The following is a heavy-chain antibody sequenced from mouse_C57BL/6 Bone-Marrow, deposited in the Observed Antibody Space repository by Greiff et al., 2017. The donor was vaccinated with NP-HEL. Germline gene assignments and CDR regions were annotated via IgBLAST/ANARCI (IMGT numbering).Heavy chain of an antibody. CDR3: ARKPPVYYGYAMDY. D-gene: IGHD1-1*01. V-gene: IGHV1-69*01. CDR2: IDPSASYT. CDR1: GYTFTSYW. Sequence: QVQLQQPGAELVMPGASVKLSCKASGYTFTSYWMPWVKQRPGQGLEWIGEIDPSASYTNYNQKFKGTSTLTVDKSSSTAYMQLSSLTSVDSAVYYCARKPPVYYGYAMDYWGQGTSVTVSS. J-gene: IGHJ4*01.